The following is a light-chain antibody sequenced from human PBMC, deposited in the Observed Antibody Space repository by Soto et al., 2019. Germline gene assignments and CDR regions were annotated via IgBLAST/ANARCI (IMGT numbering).Light chain of an antibody. J-gene: IGKJ2*01. V-gene: IGKV3-11*01. CDR2: DPS. Sequence: EIVLTQSPATLSLSPGERATLSCRASQSVSSYLAWYQQKPGQAPRRLIYDPSSRATGIPDRFSGSGSGTVFTLTISSLEPEDFAVYYCQQRSNWPSYTFGQRTKLEIK. CDR3: QQRSNWPSYT. CDR1: QSVSSY.